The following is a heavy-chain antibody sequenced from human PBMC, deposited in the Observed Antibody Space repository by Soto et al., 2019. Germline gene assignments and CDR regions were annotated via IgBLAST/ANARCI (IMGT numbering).Heavy chain of an antibody. J-gene: IGHJ4*02. CDR3: ARDLLRYYDFWSGPTDY. D-gene: IGHD3-3*01. CDR1: GFTFSSYS. CDR2: ISSSSSTI. V-gene: IGHV3-48*01. Sequence: GGSLRLSCAASGFTFSSYSMNWVRQAPGKGLEWVSYISSSSSTIYYADSVKGRFTISRDNAKNSLYLQMNSLRAEDTAVYYCARDLLRYYDFWSGPTDYWGQGTLVTVSS.